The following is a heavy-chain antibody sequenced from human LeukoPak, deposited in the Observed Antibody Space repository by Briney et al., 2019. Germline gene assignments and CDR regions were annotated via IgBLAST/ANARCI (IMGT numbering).Heavy chain of an antibody. J-gene: IGHJ4*02. Sequence: GGSLRLSCAASGFTFSSYWMSWVRQAPGKGLEWVANIKQDGGEKYYVDSVKGRFTISRDNSKNTLYLQMNSLRAEDTAVYYCAKAAYYYGSGSYHHNDYWGQGTLVTVSS. V-gene: IGHV3-7*01. CDR1: GFTFSSYW. D-gene: IGHD3-10*01. CDR2: IKQDGGEK. CDR3: AKAAYYYGSGSYHHNDY.